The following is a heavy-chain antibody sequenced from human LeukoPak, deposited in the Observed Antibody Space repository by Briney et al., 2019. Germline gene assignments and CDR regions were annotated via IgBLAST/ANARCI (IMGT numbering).Heavy chain of an antibody. CDR2: IWYGGSNK. CDR3: AKDLDIVVVPAAFQGVRAFDY. CDR1: GFTFSSYG. J-gene: IGHJ4*02. V-gene: IGHV3-30*02. D-gene: IGHD2-2*03. Sequence: GGSLRLSCAASGFTFSSYGMHWVRQAPGKGLEWVAVIWYGGSNKYYADSVKGRFTISRDNSKNTLYLQMNSLRAEDTAVYYCAKDLDIVVVPAAFQGVRAFDYWGQGTLVTVSS.